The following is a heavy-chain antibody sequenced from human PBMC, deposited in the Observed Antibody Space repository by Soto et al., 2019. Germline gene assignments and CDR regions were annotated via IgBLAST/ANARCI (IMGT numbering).Heavy chain of an antibody. CDR2: INHSGST. V-gene: IGHV4-34*01. D-gene: IGHD3-10*01. Sequence: SETLSLTCAVYGGSFSVYYWSWIRQPPGKGLEWIGEINHSGSTNYNPSLKSRVTISVDTSKNQFSLKLSSVTAADTAVYYCARDGPSVRGXGSGSYYNPRVSYGMDVWGQGTTVTVSS. J-gene: IGHJ6*02. CDR3: ARDGPSVRGXGSGSYYNPRVSYGMDV. CDR1: GGSFSVYY.